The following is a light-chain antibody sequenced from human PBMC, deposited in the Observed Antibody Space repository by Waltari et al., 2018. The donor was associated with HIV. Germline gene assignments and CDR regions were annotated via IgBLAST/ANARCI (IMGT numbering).Light chain of an antibody. CDR3: QQYYPVPPT. Sequence: DIVMTQSPDSLAVSLGERAIINCTSIRTVFYSSDNQNYLAWYLQRPGQSPKVLIFLASTRAVGVPDRFRGSGSGTDFSLTLSSLQADDVGVYYCQQYYPVPPTFGGGTKVEI. CDR2: LAS. V-gene: IGKV4-1*01. J-gene: IGKJ4*01. CDR1: RTVFYSSDNQNY.